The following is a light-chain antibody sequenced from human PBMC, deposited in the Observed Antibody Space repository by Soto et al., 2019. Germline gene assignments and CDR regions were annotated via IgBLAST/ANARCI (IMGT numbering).Light chain of an antibody. V-gene: IGLV2-14*01. CDR1: SSDVGGFNY. Sequence: QSVLTQPASVSGSPGQSVTISCTGTSSDVGGFNYVSWYRQHPGKAPKLMIYEVSNRPSGFSNRFSGSKSGNTASLTISGLQAEDEADYYCSSYTGSSPLYVFGTGTKLTVL. CDR2: EVS. CDR3: SSYTGSSPLYV. J-gene: IGLJ1*01.